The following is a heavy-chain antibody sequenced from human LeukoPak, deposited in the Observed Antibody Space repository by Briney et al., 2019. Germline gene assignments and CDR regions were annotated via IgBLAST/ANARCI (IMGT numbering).Heavy chain of an antibody. V-gene: IGHV3-64*01. CDR2: ISSNGGST. CDR1: GFTFSSYA. CDR3: APAAGDY. Sequence: GGSLRLSCAASGFTFSSYAMHWVRQAPGKGLEYVSAISSNGGSTYYANSVKGRFTISRDNSKNTLYLQMGSLRAEDTAVYYCAPAAGDYWGQGTLVTVSS. D-gene: IGHD6-13*01. J-gene: IGHJ4*02.